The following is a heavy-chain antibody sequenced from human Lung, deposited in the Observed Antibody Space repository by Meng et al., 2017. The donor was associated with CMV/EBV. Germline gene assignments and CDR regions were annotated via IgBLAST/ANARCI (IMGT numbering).Heavy chain of an antibody. CDR2: IKQDGSEK. Sequence: SCADSTLTFRSYWMSWVRQAPGNGLEWVANIKQDGSEKFYADSVKGRFTISRDNAQKSLYLEMSNLRVEDTAVYYCAKDGGARGHKAYWGQGTLVTGAS. J-gene: IGHJ4*02. D-gene: IGHD3-16*01. CDR3: AKDGGARGHKAY. V-gene: IGHV3-7*04. CDR1: TLTFRSYW.